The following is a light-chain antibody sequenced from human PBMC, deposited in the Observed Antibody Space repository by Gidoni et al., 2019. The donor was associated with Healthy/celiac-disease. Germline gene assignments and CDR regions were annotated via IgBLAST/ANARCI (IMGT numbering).Light chain of an antibody. V-gene: IGLV7-46*01. CDR1: TGAVPSGHY. J-gene: IGLJ1*01. Sequence: QAVVTQEPSLTVSPGGTVTLTCGSSTGAVPSGHYPYWFQQKPGQAPRTLIYDTSNKHSWTPARFSGSLLGGKAALTLSGAQPEDEAEYYCLLSYSGARSYVFGTGTKVTVL. CDR2: DTS. CDR3: LLSYSGARSYV.